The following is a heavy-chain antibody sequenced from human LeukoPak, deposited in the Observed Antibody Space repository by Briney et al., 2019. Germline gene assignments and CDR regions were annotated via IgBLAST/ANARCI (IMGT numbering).Heavy chain of an antibody. CDR2: VSGSGGST. CDR3: ANSGSFGVVIYYFDY. Sequence: TGGSLRLSCAASGFTFSTYAMSWVRQAPGKGLEWVSTVSGSGGSTYYADSVKGRFTISRDNSKNTLYLQMNSLRAEDTAVYYCANSGSFGVVIYYFDYWGQGTLVTVSS. J-gene: IGHJ4*02. D-gene: IGHD3-3*01. V-gene: IGHV3-23*01. CDR1: GFTFSTYA.